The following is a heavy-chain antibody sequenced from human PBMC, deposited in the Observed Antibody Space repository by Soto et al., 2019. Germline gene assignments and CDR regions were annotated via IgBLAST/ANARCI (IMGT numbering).Heavy chain of an antibody. D-gene: IGHD4-17*01. V-gene: IGHV3-66*01. Sequence: EVQLVESGGGWVQPGGSLRPSCAASGFTGRSNYMSWVRQDPGKGLEWVSVIYSGGSTYYADSVKGRFTISRDNSKNTRYLQMNSLSAEDTAVYYGARTYGDYDFDYWGQGTLVTVS. J-gene: IGHJ4*02. CDR3: ARTYGDYDFDY. CDR1: GFTGRSNY. CDR2: IYSGGST.